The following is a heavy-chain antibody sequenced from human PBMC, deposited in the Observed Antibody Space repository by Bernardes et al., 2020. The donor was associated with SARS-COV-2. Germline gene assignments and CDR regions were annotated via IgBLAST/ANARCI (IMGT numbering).Heavy chain of an antibody. J-gene: IGHJ6*02. CDR2: IYPGDSDT. CDR1: GYSFTSYW. Sequence: GESRKISYKGSGYSFTSYWIGWVRQMHGKGLEWMGIIYPGDSDTRYSPSFQGQVTISADKSISTAYLQWRSLKASDTAMYYCARQVYYDSSGDYRGSDYYYGMDVWGQGSTVTVSS. CDR3: ARQVYYDSSGDYRGSDYYYGMDV. V-gene: IGHV5-51*01. D-gene: IGHD3-22*01.